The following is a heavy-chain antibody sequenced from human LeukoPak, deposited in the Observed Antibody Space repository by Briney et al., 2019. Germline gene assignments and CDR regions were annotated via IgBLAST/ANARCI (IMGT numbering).Heavy chain of an antibody. D-gene: IGHD3-22*01. V-gene: IGHV3-9*01. CDR3: AKDRAGSGYPDAFDI. Sequence: PGGSLRLSCAASGFTFDDYAMHWVRQAPGKGLEWVSGISWNSGSIGYADSVKGRFTISRDNAKSSLYLQMNSLRAEDTALYYCAKDRAGSGYPDAFDIWGQGTMVTVSS. CDR1: GFTFDDYA. J-gene: IGHJ3*02. CDR2: ISWNSGSI.